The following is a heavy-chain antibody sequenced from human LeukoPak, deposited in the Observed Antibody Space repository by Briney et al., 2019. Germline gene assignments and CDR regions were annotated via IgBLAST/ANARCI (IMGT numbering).Heavy chain of an antibody. V-gene: IGHV1-69*05. J-gene: IGHJ6*03. CDR2: IIPIFGTA. D-gene: IGHD6-6*01. CDR1: GGTFSSYA. CDR3: ARGQLVSYYYYMDV. Sequence: ASVKVSCKASGGTFSSYAISWVRQAPGQGLEWKGGIIPIFGTANYAQKFQGRVTITTDESTSTAYMELSSLRSEDTAVYYCARGQLVSYYYYMDVWGKGTTVTVSS.